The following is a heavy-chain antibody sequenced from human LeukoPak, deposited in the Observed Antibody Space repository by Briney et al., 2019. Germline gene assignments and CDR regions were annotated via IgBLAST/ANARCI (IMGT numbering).Heavy chain of an antibody. V-gene: IGHV3-74*01. D-gene: IGHD6-6*01. Sequence: GGSLRLSCTASGFSFSGHWMHWARQLPGKGLVWVSRISPTGSTTSYADSVKGRFTVSRDNAKNTLYLQVNNLRAEDTAVYYCARGPNSNWSGLDFWGQGVLVTVSS. CDR2: ISPTGSTT. J-gene: IGHJ4*02. CDR3: ARGPNSNWSGLDF. CDR1: GFSFSGHW.